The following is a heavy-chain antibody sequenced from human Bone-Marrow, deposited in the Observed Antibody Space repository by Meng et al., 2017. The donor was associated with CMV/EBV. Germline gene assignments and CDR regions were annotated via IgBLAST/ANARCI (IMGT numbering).Heavy chain of an antibody. V-gene: IGHV3-23*01. J-gene: IGHJ6*02. CDR1: GFTFRHFA. D-gene: IGHD1-14*01. CDR3: ANRPGGYYYGMDV. CDR2: ISAAGSNT. Sequence: GESLKISCAASGFTFRHFAMAWVRQAPGKGLEWVSTISAAGSNTYYADSVKGRFAISRDNSKNTLYLQMNSLRAEDTAVYYCANRPGGYYYGMDVWGQGTTVTVSS.